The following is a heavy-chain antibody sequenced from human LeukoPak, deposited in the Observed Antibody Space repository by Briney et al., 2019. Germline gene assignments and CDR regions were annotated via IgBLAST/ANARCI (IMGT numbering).Heavy chain of an antibody. D-gene: IGHD3-22*01. CDR1: GGSISSSSYY. CDR3: ARSWMYSSGYYFDY. J-gene: IGHJ4*02. Sequence: PSETLSLTCTVSGGSISSSSYYWGWLRQPPGKGLEWLGSIYYSGSTYYSPSLKSRVTISVDMSKNQFSLKLSSVTAADTAVYYCARSWMYSSGYYFDYWGQGTLVTVSS. CDR2: IYYSGST. V-gene: IGHV4-39*01.